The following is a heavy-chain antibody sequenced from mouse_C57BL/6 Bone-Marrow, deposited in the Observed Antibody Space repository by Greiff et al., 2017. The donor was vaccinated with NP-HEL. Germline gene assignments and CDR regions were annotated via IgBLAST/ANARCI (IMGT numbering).Heavy chain of an antibody. CDR2: IGPENGDT. Sequence: EVKLVESGAELVRPGASVKLSCTASGFNIKDDYMHWVKQRPEQGLEWIGWIGPENGDTEYASKFQGKVTITADTSSNTTYLQLSGLTSEDTAVYYCTEGGYGNLYYAMAYWGQGTSVTVSS. CDR1: GFNIKDDY. J-gene: IGHJ4*01. D-gene: IGHD2-1*01. V-gene: IGHV14-4*01. CDR3: TEGGYGNLYYAMAY.